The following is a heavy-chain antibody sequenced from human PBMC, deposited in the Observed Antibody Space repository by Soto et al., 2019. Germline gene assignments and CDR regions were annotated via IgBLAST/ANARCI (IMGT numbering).Heavy chain of an antibody. CDR3: ARAPGPAGYYYYGMDV. V-gene: IGHV4-30-4*01. Sequence: SETLSLTCTVSGGSISSGYYYWSWIRQPPGKGLEWIGYIYYSGSTYYNPSLKSRVTISVDTSKNQFPLKLSSVTAADTAVYYCARAPGPAGYYYYGMDVWGQGTTVTVSS. CDR1: GGSISSGYYY. CDR2: IYYSGST. J-gene: IGHJ6*02.